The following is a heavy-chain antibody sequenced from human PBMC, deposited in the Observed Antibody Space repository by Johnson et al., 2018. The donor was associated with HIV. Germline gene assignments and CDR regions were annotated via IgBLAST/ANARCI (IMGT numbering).Heavy chain of an antibody. CDR2: ILPYGDVT. CDR1: GFVLSTYV. V-gene: IGHV3-64*01. J-gene: IGHJ3*02. CDR3: ARDEGEWELLSGLGDERMYAFDI. Sequence: VQLVESGGGLIQPGGSLRLSCEASGFVLSTYVMHWVRQPPGGGLAYLSAILPYGDVTSYSNSVKGRFTISRDDSKNSRYLQMNSLRAEDTAVYYCARDEGEWELLSGLGDERMYAFDIWGQGTMVTVSS. D-gene: IGHD1-26*01.